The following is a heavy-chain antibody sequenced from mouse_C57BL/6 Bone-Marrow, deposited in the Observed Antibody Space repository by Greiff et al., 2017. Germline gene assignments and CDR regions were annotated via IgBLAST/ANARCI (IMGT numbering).Heavy chain of an antibody. CDR1: GYTFTSYG. CDR2: IYPRSGNT. D-gene: IGHD1-1*01. Sequence: VQLQQSGAELARPGASVKLSCKASGYTFTSYGISWVKQRTGQGLEWIGEIYPRSGNTYYNEKFKGKATLTADKSSSTAYMELSSLTSEDSAVYFCARPLYYGSSYWYFDVWGTGTTVTVSS. J-gene: IGHJ1*03. V-gene: IGHV1-81*01. CDR3: ARPLYYGSSYWYFDV.